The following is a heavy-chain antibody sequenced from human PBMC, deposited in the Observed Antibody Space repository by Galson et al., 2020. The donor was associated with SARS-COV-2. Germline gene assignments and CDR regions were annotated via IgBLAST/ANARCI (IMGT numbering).Heavy chain of an antibody. D-gene: IGHD6-13*01. CDR1: GGSISRYY. Sequence: ETSETLSLTCTVSGGSISRYYWSWIRQPPGKGLEWIGCIYYSGSTNYNPSLKRRVTIPVDTSKNQFSLKLSSVTAADTAVYYCARHMHITAAGISKTYFYYGMDVWGQGTTVTVSS. J-gene: IGHJ6*02. V-gene: IGHV4-59*08. CDR3: ARHMHITAAGISKTYFYYGMDV. CDR2: IYYSGST.